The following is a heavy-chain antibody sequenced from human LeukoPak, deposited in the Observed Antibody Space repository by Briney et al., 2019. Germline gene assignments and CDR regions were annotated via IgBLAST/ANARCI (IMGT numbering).Heavy chain of an antibody. D-gene: IGHD1-26*01. CDR1: GFTFSSYR. V-gene: IGHV3-33*06. CDR3: TKGPWEVGASGSFDY. CDR2: IWYDGSNK. Sequence: YPGRSLRLSCAASGFTFSSYRMHWVRQAPGKGLEWVAVIWYDGSNKYYADSVKGRFTISRDNSKNTLYLQMNSLRAEDTTVYYCTKGPWEVGASGSFDYWGQGTLVTVSS. J-gene: IGHJ4*02.